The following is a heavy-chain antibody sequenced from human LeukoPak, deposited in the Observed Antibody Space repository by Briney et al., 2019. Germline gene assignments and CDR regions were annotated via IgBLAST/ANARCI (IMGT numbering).Heavy chain of an antibody. V-gene: IGHV4-59*01. J-gene: IGHJ4*02. CDR1: GGSISGYY. Sequence: SETLSLTCTVSGGSISGYYWTWIRQPPGKGLEWIGYIFYSGSTTYNPSLKSRVTISLDTSKNQFSLKLSSVTAADTAVYYCARAGDSSGYEPFDYWGQGTLVTVSS. CDR3: ARAGDSSGYEPFDY. D-gene: IGHD3-22*01. CDR2: IFYSGST.